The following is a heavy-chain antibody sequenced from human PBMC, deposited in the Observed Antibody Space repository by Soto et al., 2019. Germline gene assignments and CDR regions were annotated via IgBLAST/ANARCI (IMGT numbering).Heavy chain of an antibody. J-gene: IGHJ5*02. CDR3: AREGVTMVRGLKGNWFDP. Sequence: ASVKVSCKASGYTFTSYYMHWVRQAPGQGLEWMGIINPSGGSTSYAQKFQGRVTMTRDTSTSTVYMELSSLRSEDTAVCYCAREGVTMVRGLKGNWFDPWGQGTLVTVSS. V-gene: IGHV1-46*01. CDR2: INPSGGST. D-gene: IGHD3-10*01. CDR1: GYTFTSYY.